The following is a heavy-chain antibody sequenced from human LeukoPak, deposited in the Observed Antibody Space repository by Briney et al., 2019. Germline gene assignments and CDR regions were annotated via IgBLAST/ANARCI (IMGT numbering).Heavy chain of an antibody. J-gene: IGHJ4*02. V-gene: IGHV3-30*02. CDR3: AKGIWFGEFGDGVT. D-gene: IGHD3-10*01. CDR1: GFTFSDYN. Sequence: SGGSLRLSCAASGFTFSDYNMHWVRQAPGKGLEWVAFIQHDGSNKYYVDSVKGRFTISRDKSKNTLYLQMNSLRAEDTAVYYCAKGIWFGEFGDGVTWGQGTLVTVSS. CDR2: IQHDGSNK.